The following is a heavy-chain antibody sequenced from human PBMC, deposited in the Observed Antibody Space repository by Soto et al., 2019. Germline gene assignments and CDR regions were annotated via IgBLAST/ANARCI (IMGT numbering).Heavy chain of an antibody. V-gene: IGHV3-7*03. J-gene: IGHJ5*02. CDR3: VKDGGYCSSATCYSPRNHYFDA. CDR1: GFDFSVYW. CDR2: IKFDGSEK. Sequence: LRLSCAASGFDFSVYWMSWVRQAPGKGPEWVANIKFDGSEKQYVDSVKGRFTISRDNARNSVFLQMNSLGAGDTAVYYCVKDGGYCSSATCYSPRNHYFDAWGQGTLVTVSS. D-gene: IGHD2-2*01.